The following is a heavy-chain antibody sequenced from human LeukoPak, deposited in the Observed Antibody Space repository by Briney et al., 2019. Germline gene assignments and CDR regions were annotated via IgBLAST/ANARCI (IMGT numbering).Heavy chain of an antibody. J-gene: IGHJ4*02. D-gene: IGHD3-22*01. CDR2: IYPTGST. CDR1: SYSISSGYY. CDR3: AREGGDYYDSSGYFDY. Sequence: SETLSLTCTVSSYSISSGYYWGWIRQPPGKGLEYIGSIYPTGSTYYNPSLKSRVTISVDTSKNQFSVNLSSVTAADTAVYYCAREGGDYYDSSGYFDYWGQGTLVTVSS. V-gene: IGHV4-38-2*02.